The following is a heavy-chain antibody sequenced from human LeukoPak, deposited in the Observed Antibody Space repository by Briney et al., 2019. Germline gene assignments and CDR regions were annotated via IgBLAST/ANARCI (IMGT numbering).Heavy chain of an antibody. CDR1: GFTFSSYA. D-gene: IGHD3-10*01. CDR3: AKGGYYGSGRLYGMDV. Sequence: GGSLRLSCAASGFTFSSYAMSWVRQAPGKGLEWVSAISGSGGSTYYADSEKGRFTISRDNSKNTLYLQMNSLRAEDTAVYYCAKGGYYGSGRLYGMDVWGKGTTVTVSS. V-gene: IGHV3-23*01. J-gene: IGHJ6*04. CDR2: ISGSGGST.